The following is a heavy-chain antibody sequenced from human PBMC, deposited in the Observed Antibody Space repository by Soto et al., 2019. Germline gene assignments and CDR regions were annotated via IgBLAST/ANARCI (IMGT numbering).Heavy chain of an antibody. CDR1: GFIFSTYH. J-gene: IGHJ6*02. CDR3: ARDDYGMDV. CDR2: IWYDGRNK. Sequence: QMQLVESGGGVVQPGRSLRLSCAASGFIFSTYHMHWVRQAPGKGLEWVAVIWYDGRNKYYAVSVKGRFTISRDNSKTTLFLQMNSLTAEDTAVYYCARDDYGMDVWGQGTTVTVSS. V-gene: IGHV3-33*01.